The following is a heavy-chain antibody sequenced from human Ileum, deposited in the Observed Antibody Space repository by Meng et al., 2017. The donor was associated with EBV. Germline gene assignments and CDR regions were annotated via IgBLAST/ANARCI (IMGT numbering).Heavy chain of an antibody. CDR1: ECTCNTYA. J-gene: IGHJ4*02. Sequence: VYLGQLGEWGKKPGSSVKAPCKPSECTCNTYAISWVRQAPGQGLEWIGGIIPIFAAPIYARKSQGRVTITADESTSTVYMDLTSLTSEDTAVYFCARYFSDGSGFYNVDYWGQGTLVTVSS. V-gene: IGHV1-69*12. CDR2: IIPIFAAP. D-gene: IGHD3-22*01. CDR3: ARYFSDGSGFYNVDY.